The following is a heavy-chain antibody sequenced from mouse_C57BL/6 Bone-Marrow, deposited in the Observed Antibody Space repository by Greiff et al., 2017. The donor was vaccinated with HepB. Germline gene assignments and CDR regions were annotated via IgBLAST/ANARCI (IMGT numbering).Heavy chain of an antibody. J-gene: IGHJ1*03. D-gene: IGHD2-4*01. V-gene: IGHV1-15*01. CDR2: IDPETGGT. CDR1: GYTFTDYE. Sequence: VQLQESGAELVRPGASVTLSCKASGYTFTDYEMHWVKQTPVHGLEWIGAIDPETGGTAYNQKFKGKAILTADKSSSTAYMELRSLTSEDSAVYYCTKDYDYPYWYFDVWGTGTTVTVSS. CDR3: TKDYDYPYWYFDV.